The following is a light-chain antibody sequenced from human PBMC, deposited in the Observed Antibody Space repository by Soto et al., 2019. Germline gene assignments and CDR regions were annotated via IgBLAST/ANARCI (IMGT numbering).Light chain of an antibody. J-gene: IGKJ5*01. CDR3: QQRSNWPRIT. CDR1: QSVSSY. Sequence: DIVLTQSPATPPLSPGERGNLYCRASQSVSSYLAWYQQKPGQAHRLLIYDASNRATGIPARFSGSGSGTDFTLTISSLEPEDFAVYYCQQRSNWPRITFGQWTRLEI. V-gene: IGKV3-11*01. CDR2: DAS.